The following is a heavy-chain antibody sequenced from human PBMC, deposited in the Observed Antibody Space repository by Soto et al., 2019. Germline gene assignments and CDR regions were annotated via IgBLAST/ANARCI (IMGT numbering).Heavy chain of an antibody. CDR3: ARGIDY. CDR2: INNDGSST. J-gene: IGHJ4*02. V-gene: IGHV3-74*01. CDR1: GFTFSTYW. D-gene: IGHD6-13*01. Sequence: GGSLRLSCAASGFTFSTYWMHWVRQVPGKGLVWVSRINNDGSSTTYADSVKGRFTISRDNPKNTLYLQMNSLRADDTAVYYCARGIDYWGQGTLVTVSS.